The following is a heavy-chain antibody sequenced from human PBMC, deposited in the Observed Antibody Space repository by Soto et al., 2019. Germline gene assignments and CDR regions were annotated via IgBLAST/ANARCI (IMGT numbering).Heavy chain of an antibody. J-gene: IGHJ6*02. CDR3: ARDGNRGYDMDV. CDR1: GFDFSKYN. CDR2: ISNTSRTK. Sequence: EVQVVESGGGLIQPGGSLRLSCAGSGFDFSKYNMDWVRQAPGKGLEWISYISNTSRTKFYADSVKGRFTISRDNARNSLFLEINSLRDEDTAVYYCARDGNRGYDMDVWGQGTTVTVSS. D-gene: IGHD1-1*01. V-gene: IGHV3-48*02.